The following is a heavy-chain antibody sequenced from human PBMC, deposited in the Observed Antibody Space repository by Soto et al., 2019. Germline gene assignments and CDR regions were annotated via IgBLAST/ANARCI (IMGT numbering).Heavy chain of an antibody. CDR3: ARNYGNYGHSFDS. CDR1: GGSISSGDHY. CDR2: IDNSGIT. V-gene: IGHV4-31*03. D-gene: IGHD4-17*01. J-gene: IGHJ4*02. Sequence: SETLSLTCTVSGGSISSGDHYWGWIRQHPERGLEWIGYIDNSGITYVNPSLKSRIAMSVDTSQNQFSLKLRSLTAADTAVYYCARNYGNYGHSFDSWGQGTLVTVSS.